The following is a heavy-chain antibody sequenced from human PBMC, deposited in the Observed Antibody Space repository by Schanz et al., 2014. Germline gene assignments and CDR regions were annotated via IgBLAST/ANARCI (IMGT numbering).Heavy chain of an antibody. J-gene: IGHJ4*02. Sequence: QLQLVQSGAEVKKPGSSVKVSCKLSGGTFSSYTISWVRQAPGQGLEWMGRIIPILGIANYAQKFQGRLTITADKSTSTAYMELSSLRSEDTAVYYCVRLDVHDYWGQGTLVTVSA. V-gene: IGHV1-69*02. CDR3: VRLDVHDY. CDR1: GGTFSSYT. D-gene: IGHD3-16*01. CDR2: IIPILGIA.